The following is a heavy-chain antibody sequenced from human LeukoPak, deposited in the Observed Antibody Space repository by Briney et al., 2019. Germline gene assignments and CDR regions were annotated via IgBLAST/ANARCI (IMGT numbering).Heavy chain of an antibody. CDR3: ARDGSDIVVVPYMDV. D-gene: IGHD2-2*01. CDR1: GFTFSDYY. V-gene: IGHV3-11*01. Sequence: GGSLRLSCAASGFTFSDYYMSWIRQAPGKGLEWVSYISSSGSTIYYADSVKGRFTISRDNAKNSLYLQMNSLRAKDTAVYYCARDGSDIVVVPYMDVWGKGTTVTVSS. J-gene: IGHJ6*03. CDR2: ISSSGSTI.